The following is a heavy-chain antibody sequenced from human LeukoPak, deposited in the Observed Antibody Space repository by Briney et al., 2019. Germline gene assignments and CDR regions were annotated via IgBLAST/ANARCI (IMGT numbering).Heavy chain of an antibody. D-gene: IGHD5-18*01. CDR3: VRGYSYGRFLDY. J-gene: IGHJ4*02. CDR1: GFTFSGYA. Sequence: GGSLRLSCAASGFTFSGYAMHWVRQAPGKGLEYVSAISSYGDTTYYADSVRGRFTISRDNSKSTLSLQMGSLRADDMAVYYCVRGYSYGRFLDYWGQGTLVTVSS. CDR2: ISSYGDTT. V-gene: IGHV3-64*02.